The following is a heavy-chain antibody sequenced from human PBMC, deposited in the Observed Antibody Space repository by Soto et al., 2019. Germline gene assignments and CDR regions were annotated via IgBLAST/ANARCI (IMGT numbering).Heavy chain of an antibody. CDR2: INPDSGGT. CDR1: GYTFTGYY. D-gene: IGHD3-3*01. Sequence: ASVKVSCKASGYTFTGYYMHWVRQAPGQGLEWMGWINPDSGGTNYAQKFQGRVTMTRDTSISTAYMELSRLRSDDTAVYYCARDVPEFWSGYLNIYYFDYWGQGTLVTVSS. V-gene: IGHV1-2*02. CDR3: ARDVPEFWSGYLNIYYFDY. J-gene: IGHJ4*02.